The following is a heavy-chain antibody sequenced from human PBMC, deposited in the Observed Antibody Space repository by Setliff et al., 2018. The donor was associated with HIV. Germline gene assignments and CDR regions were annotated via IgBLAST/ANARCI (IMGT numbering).Heavy chain of an antibody. CDR1: GGSISSYY. D-gene: IGHD3-22*01. J-gene: IGHJ4*02. CDR2: IYYSGTT. V-gene: IGHV4-59*08. CDR3: ARLQDSSGYCRY. Sequence: KPSETLSLTCTVSGGSISSYYWTWIRQPPGKGLEWIGYIYYSGTTNYNPSLRSRVTISVDTSKNQFSLKLSSVTAADTAVYYCARLQDSSGYCRYWGQGTLVTVSS.